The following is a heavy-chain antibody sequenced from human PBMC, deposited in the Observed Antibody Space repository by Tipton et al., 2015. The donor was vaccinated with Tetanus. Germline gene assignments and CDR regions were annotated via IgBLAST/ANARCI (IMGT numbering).Heavy chain of an antibody. J-gene: IGHJ5*02. CDR3: TSTKTDYGDPP. CDR1: GFTFSSYS. D-gene: IGHD4-17*01. V-gene: IGHV3-21*01. CDR2: ISSSSSYI. Sequence: SLRLSCAASGFTFSSYSMNWVRQAPGKGLEWVSSISSSSSYIYYADSVKGRFTISRDNAKNSLYLQMNSLRAEDTAVYYCTSTKTDYGDPPWGQGTLVTVSS.